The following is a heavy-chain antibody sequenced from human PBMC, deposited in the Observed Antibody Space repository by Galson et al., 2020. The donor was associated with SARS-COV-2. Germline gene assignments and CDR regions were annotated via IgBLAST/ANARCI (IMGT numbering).Heavy chain of an antibody. CDR3: ATAPPYCSSTSCYFGWFDP. J-gene: IGHJ5*02. V-gene: IGHV1-24*01. D-gene: IGHD2-2*01. Sequence: ASVKVSCKVSGYTLTELSMHWVRQAPGKGLEWMGGFDPEDGETIYAQKFQGRVTMTEDTSTDTAYMELSSLRSEDTAVYYCATAPPYCSSTSCYFGWFDPWGKGTLVTVSS. CDR2: FDPEDGET. CDR1: GYTLTELS.